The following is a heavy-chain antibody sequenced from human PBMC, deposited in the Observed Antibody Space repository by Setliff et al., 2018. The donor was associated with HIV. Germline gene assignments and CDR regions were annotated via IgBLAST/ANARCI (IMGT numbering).Heavy chain of an antibody. D-gene: IGHD3-22*01. J-gene: IGHJ4*02. V-gene: IGHV1-69*04. CDR3: ARDFPEVYYDSSGYLDY. Sequence: SVKVSCKASGGTFSSYTISWVRQAPGQGLEWMGRIIPILGIASYAQKFQGRVTMTRDTSTSTVYMELSSLRSEDTAVYYCARDFPEVYYDSSGYLDYWGQGTLVTVSS. CDR1: GGTFSSYT. CDR2: IIPILGIA.